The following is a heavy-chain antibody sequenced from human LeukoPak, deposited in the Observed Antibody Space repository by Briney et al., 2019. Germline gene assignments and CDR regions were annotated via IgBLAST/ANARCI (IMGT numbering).Heavy chain of an antibody. CDR2: INPNSGGT. CDR1: GYTFTSYD. CDR3: ARVTVRGVMGY. Sequence: ASVKVSCKASGYTFTSYDINWVRQATGQGLEWMGWINPNSGGTNYAQKFQGRVTMTRDTSISTAYMELGRLRSDDTAVYYCARVTVRGVMGYWGQGTLVTVSS. D-gene: IGHD3-10*01. J-gene: IGHJ4*02. V-gene: IGHV1-2*02.